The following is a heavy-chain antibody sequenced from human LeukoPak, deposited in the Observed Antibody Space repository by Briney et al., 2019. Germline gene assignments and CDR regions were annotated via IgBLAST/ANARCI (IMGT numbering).Heavy chain of an antibody. CDR2: IFNGGST. CDR3: ARDLAVLLPYYFDY. Sequence: TGGSLRLSCAASGFAVSSNHMNWVRQAPGKGLEWVSVIFNGGSTYYADSVKGRFTISRDNSKNTLYLQMNSLRAEDTAVYYCARDLAVLLPYYFDYWGQGTLVTVSS. V-gene: IGHV3-53*01. J-gene: IGHJ4*02. D-gene: IGHD3-10*01. CDR1: GFAVSSNH.